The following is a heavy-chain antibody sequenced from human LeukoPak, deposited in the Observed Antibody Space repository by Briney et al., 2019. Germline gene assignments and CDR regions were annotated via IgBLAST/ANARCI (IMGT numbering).Heavy chain of an antibody. D-gene: IGHD6-19*01. CDR2: INPSGGST. V-gene: IGHV1-46*01. CDR1: GFTFTNYC. J-gene: IGHJ4*02. CDR3: ARDPRIAEAVEVFDY. Sequence: ASLRLSCEASGFTFTNYCMHWVRQAPGQGLEWIGLINPSGGSTTYAQKFQGRVTMTRDTSTSTVYMELSSLRSEDTAVYYCARDPRIAEAVEVFDYWGQGALVTVSS.